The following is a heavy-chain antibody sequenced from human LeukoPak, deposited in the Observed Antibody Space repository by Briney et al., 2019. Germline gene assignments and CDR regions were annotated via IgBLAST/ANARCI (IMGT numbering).Heavy chain of an antibody. CDR2: INPNSGGT. J-gene: IGHJ4*02. CDR1: GYTFTGYY. CDR3: ARGGSLSGSYYSYFDY. V-gene: IGHV1-2*02. D-gene: IGHD1-26*01. Sequence: ASVKVSCKASGYTFTGYYMHWVRQAPGQGLEWMGWINPNSGGTNYAQKFQGRVTMTRDTSISTAYMELSRLRADDTAVYYCARGGSLSGSYYSYFDYWGQGTLVTVSS.